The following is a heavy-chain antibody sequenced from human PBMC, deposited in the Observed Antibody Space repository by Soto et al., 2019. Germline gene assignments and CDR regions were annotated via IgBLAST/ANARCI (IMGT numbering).Heavy chain of an antibody. J-gene: IGHJ4*02. CDR3: ARVSVETVGRGAIFTSGMYFDH. CDR1: GYTFTDYY. CDR2: INPNSGGT. Sequence: QVQLVQSGAEVKKPGASVKVSCKASGYTFTDYYIHWVRQAPGQGLEWMGWINPNSGGTNSAQKFQVWITMTRDTSITTAYMELSRLKSDDTAVYYFARVSVETVGRGAIFTSGMYFDHWGQGTLVTVSS. V-gene: IGHV1-2*04. D-gene: IGHD3-10*01.